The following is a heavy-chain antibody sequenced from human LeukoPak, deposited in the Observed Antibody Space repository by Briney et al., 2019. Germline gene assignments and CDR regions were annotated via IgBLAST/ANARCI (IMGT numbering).Heavy chain of an antibody. J-gene: IGHJ4*02. D-gene: IGHD2-15*01. CDR2: NYYSGST. CDR3: ARASFCISGGSCYWDY. CDR1: GGSISSYY. Sequence: SETLSLTCTVSGGSISSYYWSWIRQPPGKGLEWIGYNYYSGSTNYNPSLKSRVTISVDTSKNQFSLKLSSVTAADTAVYYCARASFCISGGSCYWDYWGQGTLVTVSS. V-gene: IGHV4-59*12.